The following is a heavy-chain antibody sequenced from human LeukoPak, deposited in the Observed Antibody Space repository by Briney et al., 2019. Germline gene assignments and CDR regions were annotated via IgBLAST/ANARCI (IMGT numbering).Heavy chain of an antibody. CDR1: RFSVISNY. Sequence: PGGSLRLSCAASRFSVISNYVSWVRQAPGKGLEWVSVIYTGGTTHYAPSVMGRFTISRDDSQNTVHLHMSGLRDEDTALYYCAREGRFQSFDCWGQGTLVAVSS. J-gene: IGHJ4*02. CDR2: IYTGGTT. V-gene: IGHV3-53*01. CDR3: AREGRFQSFDC.